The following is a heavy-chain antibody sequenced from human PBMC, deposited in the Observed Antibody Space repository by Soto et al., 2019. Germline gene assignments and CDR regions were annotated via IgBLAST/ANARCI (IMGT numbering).Heavy chain of an antibody. CDR3: ARGGKHIVVVTAGGGMDV. CDR2: VSVNGRDT. V-gene: IGHV3-74*03. Sequence: PGGSLRLCCAASGFSLSDYWMHGVRQVPGKGLLWVSRVSVNGRDTTYADSVKGRFTISRDNSKNTLYLQMNSLRAEDTAVYYCARGGKHIVVVTAGGGMDVWGQGTTVTVSS. CDR1: GFSLSDYW. D-gene: IGHD2-21*02. J-gene: IGHJ6*02.